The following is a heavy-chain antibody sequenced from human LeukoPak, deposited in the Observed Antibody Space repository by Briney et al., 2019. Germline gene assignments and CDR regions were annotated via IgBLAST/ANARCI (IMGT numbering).Heavy chain of an antibody. D-gene: IGHD6-19*01. V-gene: IGHV1-18*01. J-gene: IGHJ4*02. CDR3: ARDRLRGWSPHFDY. Sequence: GASVKVSCKASGYTFTSYGISWVRQAPGQGLEWMGWISAYNGDTNYAQKLQGRVTMTTDTSTSTAYMELRSLRSDDTAVYYCARDRLRGWSPHFDYWGQGTLVTVSS. CDR2: ISAYNGDT. CDR1: GYTFTSYG.